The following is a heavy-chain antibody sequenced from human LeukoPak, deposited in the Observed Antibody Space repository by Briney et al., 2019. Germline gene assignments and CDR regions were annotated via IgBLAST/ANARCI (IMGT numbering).Heavy chain of an antibody. V-gene: IGHV1-18*01. J-gene: IGHJ3*02. D-gene: IGHD4-17*01. CDR1: GYTFTGYG. CDR3: ASTANDYGDYWAFDI. CDR2: ISAYNGNT. Sequence: ASVKVSCKASGYTFTGYGISWVRQAPGQGLEWMGWISAYNGNTNYAQKLQSRVTMTTDTSTSTAYMELRSLRSDDTAVYYCASTANDYGDYWAFDIWGQGTMVTVSS.